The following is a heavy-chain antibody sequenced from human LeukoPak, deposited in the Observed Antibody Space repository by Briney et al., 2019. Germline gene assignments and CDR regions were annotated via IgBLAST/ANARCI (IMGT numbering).Heavy chain of an antibody. CDR3: ARDARYSSSWYYFDY. CDR2: IWYDGSNK. CDR1: GFTFSSYG. J-gene: IGHJ4*02. D-gene: IGHD6-13*01. V-gene: IGHV3-33*01. Sequence: SGGSLRLSCAASGFTFSSYGMHWVRQAPGKGLEWVAVIWYDGSNKYYADSVKGRFTISRDNSKNTLYLQMNSLRAEDTAVYYCARDARYSSSWYYFDYWGQGTPVTVSS.